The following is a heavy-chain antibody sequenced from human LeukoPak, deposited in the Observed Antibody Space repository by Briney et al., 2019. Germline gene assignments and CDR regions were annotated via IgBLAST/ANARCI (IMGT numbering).Heavy chain of an antibody. CDR1: GFTFSDHY. CDR3: ARGDYYDSSGYED. D-gene: IGHD3-22*01. J-gene: IGHJ4*02. CDR2: TRNKANSYNT. Sequence: GGSLRLSCAASGFTFSDHYMDWVRQAPGKGLEWVGRTRNKANSYNTEYAASVKGRFTISRDDSKNSLYLQMNSLKTEDTAVYYCARGDYYDSSGYEDWGQGTLVTVSS. V-gene: IGHV3-72*01.